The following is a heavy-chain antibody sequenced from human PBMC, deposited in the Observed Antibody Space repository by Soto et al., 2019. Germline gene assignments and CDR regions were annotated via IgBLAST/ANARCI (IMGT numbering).Heavy chain of an antibody. Sequence: SETLSLTCTVSGGSISSYYWSWIRQPPGKGLEWILYIYYSGSTNYNPSLKSRVTISVDTSKNQFSLNLSSVTAADTAVYYCARLRRDILTGYYDYYYYYGMDVWGQGTTVTVSS. CDR1: GGSISSYY. CDR3: ARLRRDILTGYYDYYYYYGMDV. CDR2: IYYSGST. V-gene: IGHV4-59*08. D-gene: IGHD3-9*01. J-gene: IGHJ6*02.